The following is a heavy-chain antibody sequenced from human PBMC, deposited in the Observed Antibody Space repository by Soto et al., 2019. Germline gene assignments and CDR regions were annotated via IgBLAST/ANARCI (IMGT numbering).Heavy chain of an antibody. CDR3: ARERSGYSYGDLYYYYYGMDV. Sequence: SETLSLTCTVSGGSISSGDYYWSWIRQPPGKGLEWIGYIYYSGSTYYNPSLKSRVTISVDTSKNQFSLKLSSVTAADTAVYYCARERSGYSYGDLYYYYYGMDVWGQGTTVTVSS. J-gene: IGHJ6*02. V-gene: IGHV4-30-4*01. D-gene: IGHD5-18*01. CDR2: IYYSGST. CDR1: GGSISSGDYY.